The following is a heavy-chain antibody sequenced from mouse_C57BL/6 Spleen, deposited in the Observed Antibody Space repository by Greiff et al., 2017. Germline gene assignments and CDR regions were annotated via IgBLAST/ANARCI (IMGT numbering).Heavy chain of an antibody. V-gene: IGHV1-78*01. Sequence: VQLVESDAELVKPGASVKISCKVSGYTFTDHTIHWMKQRPEQGLEWIGYIYPRDGSTKYNEKFKGKATLTADKSSSTAYMQLNSLTSEDSAVYVCARDDGYYEGYFDYWGQGTTLTVSS. CDR1: GYTFTDHT. J-gene: IGHJ2*01. D-gene: IGHD2-3*01. CDR3: ARDDGYYEGYFDY. CDR2: IYPRDGST.